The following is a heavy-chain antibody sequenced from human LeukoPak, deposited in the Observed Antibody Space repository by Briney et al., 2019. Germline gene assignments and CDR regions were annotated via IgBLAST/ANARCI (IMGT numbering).Heavy chain of an antibody. CDR2: ISYDGSNK. Sequence: GGSLRLSCAASGFTFSSYGMHWVRQAPGKGLEWVAVISYDGSNKYYADSVKGRFTISRDNSKNTLYLQMNGLRAEDTAVYYCAKDPPYSSSWYGSYYFDYWGQGTLVTVSS. V-gene: IGHV3-30*18. J-gene: IGHJ4*02. CDR3: AKDPPYSSSWYGSYYFDY. CDR1: GFTFSSYG. D-gene: IGHD6-13*01.